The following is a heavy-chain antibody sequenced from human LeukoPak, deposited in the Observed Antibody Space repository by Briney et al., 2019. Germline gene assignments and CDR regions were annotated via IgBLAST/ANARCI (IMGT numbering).Heavy chain of an antibody. CDR2: ITGSGGST. V-gene: IGHV3-23*01. D-gene: IGHD4-17*01. CDR1: EITFSTYD. Sequence: PGGSLRLSCAASEITFSTYDMSWVRQAPGKGLEWVSTITGSGGSTYYADSVKGRFTISRDNSKNTLYLQMNSLRAEDTAVYYCAKDPARSYFDYWGQGTLVTVSS. CDR3: AKDPARSYFDY. J-gene: IGHJ4*02.